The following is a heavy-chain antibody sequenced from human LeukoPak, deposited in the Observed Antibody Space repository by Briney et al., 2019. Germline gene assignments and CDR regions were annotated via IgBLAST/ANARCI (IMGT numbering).Heavy chain of an antibody. CDR1: GFTFSSYA. Sequence: GGALRLSCAAPGFTFSSYAMSWVRQAPGKGLELVSAISGSGGSTYYADSVKGRFNISRDNSKNTLYLQMNSLRAEDTAVYYCAKVRAPYYYDSSGCIDYWGQGTLVTVSS. J-gene: IGHJ4*02. V-gene: IGHV3-23*01. CDR3: AKVRAPYYYDSSGCIDY. CDR2: ISGSGGST. D-gene: IGHD3-22*01.